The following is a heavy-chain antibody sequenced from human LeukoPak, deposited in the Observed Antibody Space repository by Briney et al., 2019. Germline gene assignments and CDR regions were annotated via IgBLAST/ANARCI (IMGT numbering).Heavy chain of an antibody. J-gene: IGHJ3*02. CDR3: ARDSPFCSSTSCYSEDAFDI. CDR2: ISAYNGNT. V-gene: IGHV1-18*01. CDR1: GYTFTSYG. Sequence: ASVKVSCKASGYTFTSYGISWVRQAPGQGLEWMGWISAYNGNTNYAQKLQGRVTMTTDTSTSTAYMELRSLRSDDTAVYYCARDSPFCSSTSCYSEDAFDIWGQGTMVTVSS. D-gene: IGHD2-2*02.